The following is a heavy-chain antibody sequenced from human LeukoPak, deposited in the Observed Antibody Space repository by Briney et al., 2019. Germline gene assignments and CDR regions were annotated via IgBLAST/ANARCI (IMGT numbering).Heavy chain of an antibody. CDR2: IDPTDSYT. V-gene: IGHV5-10-1*01. CDR3: ARRGRSSSNFDF. CDR1: GYIFTCYW. J-gene: IGHJ4*02. Sequence: GESLKISCKGSGYIFTCYWITWVRQMPGKGLEWMGMIDPTDSYTNYSPSFQGHVTISTDKSISTAYLHWTSLKASDTAIYYCARRGRSSSNFDFWGQGTLVTVSS. D-gene: IGHD6-6*01.